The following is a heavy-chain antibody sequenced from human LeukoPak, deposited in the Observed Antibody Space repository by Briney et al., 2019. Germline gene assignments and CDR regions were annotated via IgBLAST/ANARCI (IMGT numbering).Heavy chain of an antibody. CDR3: ARTARAGIAEPNYFDY. CDR1: GGTFSSYA. CDR2: LIPIFGTA. Sequence: SVEVSCKATGGTFSSYAISWVRQAPGQGLEWMGRLIPIFGTANYAQKFQGRVTITTDESTSTAYMELSSLRSEDTAVYYCARTARAGIAEPNYFDYWGQGTLVTVSS. V-gene: IGHV1-69*05. J-gene: IGHJ4*02. D-gene: IGHD6-13*01.